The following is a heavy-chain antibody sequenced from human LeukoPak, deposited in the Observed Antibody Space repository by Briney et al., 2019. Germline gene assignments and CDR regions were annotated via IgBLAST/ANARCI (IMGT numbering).Heavy chain of an antibody. D-gene: IGHD3-10*01. CDR3: ARAVGSGSFQTYYYYMDV. J-gene: IGHJ6*03. CDR1: GGSISSYY. Sequence: SEALSLTCTVSGGSISSYYWSWIRQPPGKRLEWIGYIHYSGSTNYNPSLRGRDTISLDMSKNQFSLKLSSVTAADTAVYYCARAVGSGSFQTYYYYMDVWGKGTTVTISS. V-gene: IGHV4-59*01. CDR2: IHYSGST.